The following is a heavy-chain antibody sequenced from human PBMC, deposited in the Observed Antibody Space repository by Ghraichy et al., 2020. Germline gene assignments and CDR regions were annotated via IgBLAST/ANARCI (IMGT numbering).Heavy chain of an antibody. CDR1: GGSITSGDYY. D-gene: IGHD2-15*01. CDR3: VIQVSAATRTHFDL. J-gene: IGHJ4*02. V-gene: IGHV4-30-4*01. Sequence: SQTLSLTCTVSGGSITSGDYYWTWIRQPPGKGLEYIGYTYYSGNTHYSPSLQSRVSISVDTSKNQFSLKVDSVTAADTAVYYCVIQVSAATRTHFDLWGQGTLVTVSS. CDR2: TYYSGNT.